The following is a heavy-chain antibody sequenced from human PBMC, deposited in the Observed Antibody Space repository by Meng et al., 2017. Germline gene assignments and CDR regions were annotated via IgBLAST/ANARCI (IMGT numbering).Heavy chain of an antibody. Sequence: QEPLVQPGSEVTQPGAPVKVSCKAFGYNFTSYASNWVRQAPGQGLGWMGWINTNTGNPTYAQGFTGWFVFSLDISVSTAYLQISCLKAEDTAVYYCARVGYCSGGSCPDYWGQGTLVTVSS. D-gene: IGHD2-15*01. CDR2: INTNTGNP. CDR3: ARVGYCSGGSCPDY. CDR1: GYNFTSYA. J-gene: IGHJ4*02. V-gene: IGHV7-4-1*02.